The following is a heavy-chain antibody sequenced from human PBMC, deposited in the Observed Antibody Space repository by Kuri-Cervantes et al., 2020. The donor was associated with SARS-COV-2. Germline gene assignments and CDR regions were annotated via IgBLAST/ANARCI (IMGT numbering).Heavy chain of an antibody. CDR3: ARGPYGANSRVAFDI. D-gene: IGHD4-23*01. V-gene: IGHV4-59*01. J-gene: IGHJ3*02. CDR1: GGSISSYY. Sequence: SETLSLTCTVSGGSISSYYWSWIRQPPGRGLEWIGYIYYSGSTNYNPSLKSRVTISVDTPKNQFSLKLSSVTAADTAVYYCARGPYGANSRVAFDIWGQGTMVTVSS. CDR2: IYYSGST.